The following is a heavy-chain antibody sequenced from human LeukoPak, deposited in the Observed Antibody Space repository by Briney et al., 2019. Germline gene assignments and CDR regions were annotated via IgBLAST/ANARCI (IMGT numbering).Heavy chain of an antibody. Sequence: PSETLSLTCAVYGGSFSDYYWTWIRQPPGKGLEWIGEINHSGSTNYNPSLKSRVTISVDTSKNQFSLKLSSGTAADTAFYYCARPKYSSSWYFDYWGQGTLVTVSS. CDR2: INHSGST. D-gene: IGHD6-13*01. V-gene: IGHV4-34*01. J-gene: IGHJ4*02. CDR1: GGSFSDYY. CDR3: ARPKYSSSWYFDY.